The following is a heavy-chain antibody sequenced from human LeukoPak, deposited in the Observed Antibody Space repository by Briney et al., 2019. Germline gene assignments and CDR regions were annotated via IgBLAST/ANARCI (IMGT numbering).Heavy chain of an antibody. CDR3: AKYLSRAFDS. Sequence: GGSLRLSCAASGFTFRSYWMSWVRQAPGKGLEWLGHINQEASRTDHADSVKGRFTISRDNARNLLYLHMSSLRAEDTAVYYYAKYLSRAFDSWGQGILVSVSS. D-gene: IGHD2/OR15-2a*01. J-gene: IGHJ4*02. CDR1: GFTFRSYW. V-gene: IGHV3-7*01. CDR2: INQEASRT.